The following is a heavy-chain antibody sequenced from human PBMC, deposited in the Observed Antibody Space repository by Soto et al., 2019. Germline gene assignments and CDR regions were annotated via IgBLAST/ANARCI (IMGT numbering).Heavy chain of an antibody. Sequence: TSETLSLTCTVSGGSISSSSYYWGWIRQPPGKGLEWIGSIYYSGSTYYNPSLKSRVTISVDTSKNQFSLKLSSVTAADTAVYYCARNEVLGVGTYWGQGTLVTVSS. D-gene: IGHD2-8*01. CDR1: GGSISSSSYY. CDR2: IYYSGST. CDR3: ARNEVLGVGTY. V-gene: IGHV4-39*01. J-gene: IGHJ4*02.